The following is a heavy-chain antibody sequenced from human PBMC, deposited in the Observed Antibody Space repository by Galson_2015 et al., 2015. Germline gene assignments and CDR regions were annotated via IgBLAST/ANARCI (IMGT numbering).Heavy chain of an antibody. J-gene: IGHJ4*02. D-gene: IGHD6-19*01. V-gene: IGHV1-2*06. CDR1: EYTFPDYD. Sequence: SVKVSCKAAEYTFPDYDIHWVRQAPGQGLEWMGRINPDTGGTDYAQKFQGRVTMTTDMYINTNYMELSSLTAGDTATYFCARAPHYTSGRYYFNPWGQGTLVSVSS. CDR3: ARAPHYTSGRYYFNP. CDR2: INPDTGGT.